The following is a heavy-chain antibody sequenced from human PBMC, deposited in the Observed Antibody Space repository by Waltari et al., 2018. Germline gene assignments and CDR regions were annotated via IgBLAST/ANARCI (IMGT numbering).Heavy chain of an antibody. CDR1: GGSFSGYY. CDR3: ARAIRQKYYFDY. Sequence: QVQLQQWGAGLLKPSETLSLTCAVYGGSFSGYYWSWIRQPPGKGLEWIGEINHSGSTNYNPSLKSRGTISVDTSKNQFSLKLSSVTAADTAVYYCARAIRQKYYFDYWGQGTLVTVSS. V-gene: IGHV4-34*01. CDR2: INHSGST. J-gene: IGHJ4*02.